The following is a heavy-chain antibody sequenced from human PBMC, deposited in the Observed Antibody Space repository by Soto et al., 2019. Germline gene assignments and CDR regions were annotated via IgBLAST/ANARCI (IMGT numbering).Heavy chain of an antibody. J-gene: IGHJ4*02. CDR2: SSAYNGTT. CDR3: GRGDDELLTGQVNYFDF. V-gene: IGHV1-18*01. Sequence: ASVKVSCKASGYTFTSYGISWVRQAPGQGLEWVGWSSAYNGTTNYAQKLQGRVTMTRDTSTSTVYMTITSLRSEDSAVYYCGRGDDELLTGQVNYFDFWGQGTLVTVSS. CDR1: GYTFTSYG. D-gene: IGHD3-9*01.